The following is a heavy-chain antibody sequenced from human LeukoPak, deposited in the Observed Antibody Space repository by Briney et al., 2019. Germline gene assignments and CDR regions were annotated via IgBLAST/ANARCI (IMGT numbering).Heavy chain of an antibody. J-gene: IGHJ6*04. Sequence: SVKVSCKASGGTFSSYAISWVRQAPGQGLEWMGGIIPIFGTANYAQKFQGRVTITADKSTSTAYMELSSLRSEDTAVYYCARAVDIVVVPAAYPYYYYGMDVWGKGTTVTVSS. V-gene: IGHV1-69*06. CDR2: IIPIFGTA. D-gene: IGHD2-2*01. CDR3: ARAVDIVVVPAAYPYYYYGMDV. CDR1: GGTFSSYA.